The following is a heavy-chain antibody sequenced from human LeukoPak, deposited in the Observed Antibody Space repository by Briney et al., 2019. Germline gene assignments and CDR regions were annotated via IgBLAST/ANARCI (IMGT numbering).Heavy chain of an antibody. V-gene: IGHV3-33*01. Sequence: PGRSLRFSCAASGLTFSSYGMHWFRQAPGKGLEWGAVIWYDGSNKYYADSVKGRFTISRDNSKNTLYLQMNSLRAEDTAVYYCARESLIVVVVAATRGGFDYWGQGTLVTVSS. J-gene: IGHJ4*02. CDR1: GLTFSSYG. CDR3: ARESLIVVVVAATRGGFDY. CDR2: IWYDGSNK. D-gene: IGHD2-15*01.